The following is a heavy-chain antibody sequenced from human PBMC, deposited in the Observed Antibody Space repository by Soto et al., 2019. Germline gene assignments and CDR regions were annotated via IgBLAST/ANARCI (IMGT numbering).Heavy chain of an antibody. V-gene: IGHV3-74*01. CDR1: GFTFSNYW. D-gene: IGHD2-15*01. CDR3: AKETSAHCGGGTCHLSRFDC. J-gene: IGHJ4*02. CDR2: INSDGTTI. Sequence: GGSLRLSCAASGFTFSNYWVHWVRQAPGKGLMWVSRINSDGTTINYADSVEGRFTISRDNAKNTLFLQMNSLRAEDTALYYCAKETSAHCGGGTCHLSRFDCWGQGTLVTVSS.